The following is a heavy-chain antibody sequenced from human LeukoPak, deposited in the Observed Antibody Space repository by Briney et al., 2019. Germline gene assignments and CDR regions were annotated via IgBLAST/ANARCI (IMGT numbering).Heavy chain of an antibody. CDR2: LRRDGSDI. Sequence: GGSLRLSCAASGFTFINYGMHWVRQAPGKGLEWVAFLRRDGSDIYYADSVKGRFTISRDNSKNTVYLQMNSLRPEDTAVYYCAKDHSQNFDYWGQGTLVTVSS. D-gene: IGHD5-18*01. CDR1: GFTFINYG. V-gene: IGHV3-30*02. J-gene: IGHJ4*02. CDR3: AKDHSQNFDY.